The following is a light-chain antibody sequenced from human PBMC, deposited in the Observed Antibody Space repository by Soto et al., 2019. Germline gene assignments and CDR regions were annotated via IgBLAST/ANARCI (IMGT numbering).Light chain of an antibody. CDR2: GNS. Sequence: QSALTQPPSVSGAPGQRVTISCTGSSSNIGAGFDVHWYQQLPGTAPKLLIYGNSNRPSGVPDRFSGSRSGTSAPLAITGLQAEDEADYYRQSYDSSLTGSKVFGSGTKVTVL. CDR3: QSYDSSLTGSKV. J-gene: IGLJ1*01. V-gene: IGLV1-40*01. CDR1: SSNIGAGFD.